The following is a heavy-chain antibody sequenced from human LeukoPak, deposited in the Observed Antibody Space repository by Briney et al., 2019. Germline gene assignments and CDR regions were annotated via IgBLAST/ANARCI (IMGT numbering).Heavy chain of an antibody. V-gene: IGHV4-34*01. Sequence: SETLSLTCAVYGGSFSGYYWSWIRQPPGKGLEWIGEIYHSGSTNYNPSLKSRVTISVDKSKNQFSLKLSSVTAADTAVYYCARGEVPWFGELLKEMGAFDIWGQGTMVTVSS. CDR3: ARGEVPWFGELLKEMGAFDI. CDR1: GGSFSGYY. J-gene: IGHJ3*02. CDR2: IYHSGST. D-gene: IGHD3-10*01.